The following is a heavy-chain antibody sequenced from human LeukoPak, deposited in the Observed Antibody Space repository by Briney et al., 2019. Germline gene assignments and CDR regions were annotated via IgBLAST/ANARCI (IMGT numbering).Heavy chain of an antibody. CDR2: IYYSGST. CDR3: ARVIRSGWYSYFDY. D-gene: IGHD6-19*01. CDR1: GGSISSSSYY. J-gene: IGHJ4*02. V-gene: IGHV4-39*07. Sequence: SETLSLTCTVSGGSISSSSYYWGWIRQPPGKGLEWIGSIYYSGSTYYNPSLKSRVTISVDTSKNQFSLKLSSVTAADTAVYYCARVIRSGWYSYFDYWGQGTLVTVSS.